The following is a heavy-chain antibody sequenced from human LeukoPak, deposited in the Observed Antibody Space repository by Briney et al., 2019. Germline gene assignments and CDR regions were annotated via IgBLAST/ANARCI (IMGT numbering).Heavy chain of an antibody. Sequence: ASVKVSCKVSGYSITELSTHWVRQAPGKGLEWMGGFGPGSGEIIYEQKFQDRVTMTEDISTDTAYMELSSLRSEDTALYYCATGTHYDLLPFWGQGTLVTVSS. CDR3: ATGTHYDLLPF. D-gene: IGHD3-9*01. V-gene: IGHV1-24*01. CDR1: GYSITELS. CDR2: FGPGSGEI. J-gene: IGHJ4*02.